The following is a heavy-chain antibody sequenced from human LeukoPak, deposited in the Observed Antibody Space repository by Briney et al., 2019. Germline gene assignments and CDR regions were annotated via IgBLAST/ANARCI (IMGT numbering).Heavy chain of an antibody. V-gene: IGHV4-4*02. Sequence: SETLSLTCAVSGGSISSSNWWSWVRQPPGKGLEWIGEIYHSGSTNYNPSLKSRVTISVDKSKNQFSLKLSSVTAADTAVYYCARAYGSGSYVFDYWGLGTPVTVSS. D-gene: IGHD3-10*01. J-gene: IGHJ4*02. CDR1: GGSISSSNW. CDR3: ARAYGSGSYVFDY. CDR2: IYHSGST.